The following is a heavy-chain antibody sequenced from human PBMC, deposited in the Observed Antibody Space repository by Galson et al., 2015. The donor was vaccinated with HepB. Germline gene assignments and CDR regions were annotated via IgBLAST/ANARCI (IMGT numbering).Heavy chain of an antibody. CDR2: FDPEDGET. V-gene: IGHV1-24*01. J-gene: IGHJ3*02. CDR1: GYTLTELS. CDR3: AAHPTRSSGWYGYDAFDI. D-gene: IGHD6-19*01. Sequence: SVKVSCKVSGYTLTELSMHWVRQAPGKGLEWMGGFDPEDGETIYAQKFQGRVTMTEDTSTDTAYMELSSLRSEDTAVYYCAAHPTRSSGWYGYDAFDIWGQGTMVTVSS.